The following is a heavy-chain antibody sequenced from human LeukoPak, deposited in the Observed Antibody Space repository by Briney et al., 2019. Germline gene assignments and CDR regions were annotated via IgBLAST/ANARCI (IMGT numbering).Heavy chain of an antibody. J-gene: IGHJ4*02. CDR3: ASGYPSYYFDH. CDR2: IKQDGSEK. Sequence: GGSLRLSCAASGFTFSSYWMSWVRQAPGKGLEWVANIKQDGSEKYYVDSVKGRFTISRDNAKNSLYLQMNSLRAEDTAVYYCASGYPSYYFDHWDQGTLVTVSS. CDR1: GFTFSSYW. V-gene: IGHV3-7*01. D-gene: IGHD2-2*03.